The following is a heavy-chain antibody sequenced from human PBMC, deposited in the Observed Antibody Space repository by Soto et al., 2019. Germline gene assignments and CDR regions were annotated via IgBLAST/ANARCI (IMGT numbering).Heavy chain of an antibody. J-gene: IGHJ4*02. Sequence: SETLSLTCTVSGGSISSYYWSWIRQPPGKGLEWIGYIYYSGSTNYNPSLKSRVTISVDTSKNQFSLKLSSVTAADTAVYYCARGLRGSYLGYWGQGTLVTVSS. CDR2: IYYSGST. CDR1: GGSISSYY. CDR3: ARGLRGSYLGY. D-gene: IGHD1-26*01. V-gene: IGHV4-59*01.